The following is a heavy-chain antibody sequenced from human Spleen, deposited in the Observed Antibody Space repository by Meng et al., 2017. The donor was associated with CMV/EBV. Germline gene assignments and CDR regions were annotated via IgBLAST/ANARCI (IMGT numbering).Heavy chain of an antibody. CDR3: AKDAPNSGGNPGNWFDP. Sequence: GESLKISCAAYGFTFSSCAMSWVRQAPGKGLEWVSAISGSGGSTYYADSVKGRFTISRDNSKNTLSLQMNSLRAEDTAVYYCAKDAPNSGGNPGNWFDPWGQGALVTVSS. J-gene: IGHJ5*02. D-gene: IGHD4-23*01. V-gene: IGHV3-23*01. CDR1: GFTFSSCA. CDR2: ISGSGGST.